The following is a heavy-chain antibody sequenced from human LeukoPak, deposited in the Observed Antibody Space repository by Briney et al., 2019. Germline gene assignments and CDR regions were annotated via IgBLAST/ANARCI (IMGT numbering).Heavy chain of an antibody. Sequence: ASVKVSCKVSGYTLTELSMHWVRQAPGKGLEWMGGFDPEDGETIYAQKFQGRVTMTEDTSTDTAYMELSSLRSEDTAVYYCATHSRSVYDSSGYFDYWGQGTLVTVSS. CDR1: GYTLTELS. J-gene: IGHJ4*02. CDR2: FDPEDGET. D-gene: IGHD3-22*01. CDR3: ATHSRSVYDSSGYFDY. V-gene: IGHV1-24*01.